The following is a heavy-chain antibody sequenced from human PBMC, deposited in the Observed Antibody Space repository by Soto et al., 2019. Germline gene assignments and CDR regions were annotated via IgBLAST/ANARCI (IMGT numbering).Heavy chain of an antibody. V-gene: IGHV4-30-2*01. CDR1: GDSITSGGYS. CDR2: IYHSGST. Sequence: SETLSLTCDVSGDSITSGGYSWSWIRQAPGKGLEWIGYIYHSGSTYYNPSLRSRVTFSVDRSKNQLSLRLRSVTAADTAVYYGALGTYNYFAPWGKGPLVTVSP. CDR3: ALGTYNYFAP. J-gene: IGHJ5*02.